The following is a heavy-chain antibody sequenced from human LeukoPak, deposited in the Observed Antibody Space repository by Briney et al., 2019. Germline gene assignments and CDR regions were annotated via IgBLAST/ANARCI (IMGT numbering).Heavy chain of an antibody. V-gene: IGHV3-23*01. J-gene: IGHJ4*02. CDR2: ITGSGDYT. CDR1: GFTFSSYA. D-gene: IGHD2-15*01. CDR3: AKDEIKGRSSYFDH. Sequence: PGGSLRLSCAASGFTFSSYAMSWVRQAPGKGLEWVSAITGSGDYTNFADSVKGRLTISRDNSKNTLYLQMNSLRVEDTAVYYCAKDEIKGRSSYFDHWGQGTLVTVSS.